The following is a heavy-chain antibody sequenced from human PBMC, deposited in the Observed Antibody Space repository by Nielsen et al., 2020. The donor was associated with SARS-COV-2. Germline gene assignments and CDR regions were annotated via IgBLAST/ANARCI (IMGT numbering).Heavy chain of an antibody. Sequence: GESLKISCAASGFTFRDTWMSWVRQAPGKGPEWVARIKSYASGGTTDYAAPVKGRFTISRDDTKGTLDLQMNSLRIEDTAVYYCVTDEYGDRDGNAWLMNGHFDAFDIWGQGTMVTVSS. J-gene: IGHJ3*02. CDR1: GFTFRDTW. CDR2: IKSYASGGTT. CDR3: VTDEYGDRDGNAWLMNGHFDAFDI. V-gene: IGHV3-15*01. D-gene: IGHD4-17*01.